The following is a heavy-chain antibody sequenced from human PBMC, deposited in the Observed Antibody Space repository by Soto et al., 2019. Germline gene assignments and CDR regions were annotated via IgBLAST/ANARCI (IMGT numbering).Heavy chain of an antibody. CDR3: AREIVTAGGNNYFDP. J-gene: IGHJ5*02. CDR2: VYHTGDT. D-gene: IGHD2-21*02. V-gene: IGHV4-4*01. CDR1: GGTVASSHW. Sequence: SLTCGVSGGTVASSHWWSWVRQSPGRGLEWIGNVYHTGDTNFNPSLQSRATFSVDKSNNQFSLRLTSVTAADTAVYFCAREIVTAGGNNYFDPWGPGTLVTVSS.